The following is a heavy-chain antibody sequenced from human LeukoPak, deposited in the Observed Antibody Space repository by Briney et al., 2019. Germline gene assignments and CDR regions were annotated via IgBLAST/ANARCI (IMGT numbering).Heavy chain of an antibody. CDR1: GFTFISYG. D-gene: IGHD6-19*01. J-gene: IGHJ4*02. CDR2: ISYDGSNR. CDR3: AKDSEEVRAVALDY. Sequence: GRSPRLSCAASGFTFISYGMHWVRQAPGKGLEWVAVISYDGSNRYYADSVKGRFTISRDNSKNTPYLQMNSLRAEDTAVYYSAKDSEEVRAVALDYWGQGTLVTVSS. V-gene: IGHV3-30*18.